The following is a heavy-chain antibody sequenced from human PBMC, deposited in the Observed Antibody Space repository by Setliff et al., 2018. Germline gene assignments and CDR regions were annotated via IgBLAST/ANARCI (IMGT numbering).Heavy chain of an antibody. CDR1: GGSFSGYY. V-gene: IGHV4-34*01. J-gene: IGHJ4*02. Sequence: SETLSLTCAVYGGSFSGYYWTWIRQPPGKGLEWIGEINHSGSSNYNPSLKSRVTISVDTSKNQSSLNLSSVTAADTAVYYCARGPRYSGSYYVNYWGQGTLVTVSS. CDR3: ARGPRYSGSYYVNY. D-gene: IGHD1-26*01. CDR2: INHSGSS.